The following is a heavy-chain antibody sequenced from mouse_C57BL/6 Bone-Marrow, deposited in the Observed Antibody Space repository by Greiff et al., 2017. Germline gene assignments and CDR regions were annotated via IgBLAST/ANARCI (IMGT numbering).Heavy chain of an antibody. CDR1: GYTFTNYW. D-gene: IGHD2-5*01. CDR3: ATYYSNYALSMDY. J-gene: IGHJ4*01. CDR2: IYPGGGYT. V-gene: IGHV1-63*01. Sequence: VQLQQSGAELVRPGTSVKMSCKASGYTFTNYWIGWAKQRPGHGLEWIGDIYPGGGYTNSNETFKGKGKLTADKSSSTAYLQFSSLTSEDSAIYYCATYYSNYALSMDYWGQGTSVTVSS.